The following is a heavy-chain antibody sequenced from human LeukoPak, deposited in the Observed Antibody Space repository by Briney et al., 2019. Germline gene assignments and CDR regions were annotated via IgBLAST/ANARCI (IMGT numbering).Heavy chain of an antibody. Sequence: SVKVSCKASGGTFSSYAISWVRQAPGQGLEWMGGIIPIFGTANYAQKFQGRVTITTDESTSTAYMELSSLRSEDTAVYYCARADYYGSGNYRYYYYMDVWGKGTTVTVSS. J-gene: IGHJ6*03. CDR3: ARADYYGSGNYRYYYYMDV. D-gene: IGHD3-10*01. CDR1: GGTFSSYA. CDR2: IIPIFGTA. V-gene: IGHV1-69*05.